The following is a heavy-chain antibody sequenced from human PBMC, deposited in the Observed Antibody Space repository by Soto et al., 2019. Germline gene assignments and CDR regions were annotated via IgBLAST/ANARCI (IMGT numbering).Heavy chain of an antibody. Sequence: SVKGSCKASGGTFSSYAISWVRQAPGQGLEWMGGIIPIFGTANYAQKFQGRVTITADKSTSTAYMELSSLRSEDTAVYYCARDYHGSGSHYNPPVAFDIWGQGTMVIVSS. CDR1: GGTFSSYA. V-gene: IGHV1-69*06. CDR2: IIPIFGTA. D-gene: IGHD3-10*01. CDR3: ARDYHGSGSHYNPPVAFDI. J-gene: IGHJ3*02.